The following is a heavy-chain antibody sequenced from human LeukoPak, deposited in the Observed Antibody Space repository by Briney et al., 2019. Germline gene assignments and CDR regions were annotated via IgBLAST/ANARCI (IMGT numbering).Heavy chain of an antibody. V-gene: IGHV1-2*06. D-gene: IGHD3-22*01. CDR2: INPNSGGT. CDR1: GDTFTGYY. CDR3: ARALYYYYDSSGYYYLNWFDP. Sequence: ASVKVCCKASGDTFTGYYMNWVRQAPGQGLEWMGRINPNSGGTNYAQKFQGRVTMTRDTSISTAYMELSRLRSDDTAVYYCARALYYYYDSSGYYYLNWFDPWGQGTLVTVSS. J-gene: IGHJ5*02.